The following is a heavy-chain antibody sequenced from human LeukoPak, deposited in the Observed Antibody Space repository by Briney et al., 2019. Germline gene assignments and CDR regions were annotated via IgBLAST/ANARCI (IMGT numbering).Heavy chain of an antibody. CDR2: ISGSGGGT. Sequence: GGSLRLSCAASGFTFSSYAMSWVRQAPGKGLEWVSGISGSGGGTYYADSVKGRLIISRDDSKNTLYLQMNSLRAEDTAVYYCAKYVGARLFDYWGQGTLVTVSS. V-gene: IGHV3-23*01. CDR3: AKYVGARLFDY. D-gene: IGHD1-26*01. CDR1: GFTFSSYA. J-gene: IGHJ4*02.